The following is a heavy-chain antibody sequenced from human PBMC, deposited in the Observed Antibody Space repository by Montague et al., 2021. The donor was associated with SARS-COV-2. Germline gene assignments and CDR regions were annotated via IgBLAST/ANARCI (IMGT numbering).Heavy chain of an antibody. CDR1: GGSFSNYY. V-gene: IGHV4-34*01. J-gene: IGHJ4*02. D-gene: IGHD2-15*01. CDR3: ARGILSMNIAVVVVLGGIYYFDS. CDR2: SNHRGST. Sequence: SETLSLTCAVYGGSFSNYYWSWIRQPPGKGLEWIGDSNHRGSTNYNPSLKSRVTISVDTSKNQFSLKLNSVTAADTAVYYCARGILSMNIAVVVVLGGIYYFDSGGQGALVAVSS.